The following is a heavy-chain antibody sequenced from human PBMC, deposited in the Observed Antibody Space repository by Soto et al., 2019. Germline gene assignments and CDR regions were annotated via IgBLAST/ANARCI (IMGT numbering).Heavy chain of an antibody. Sequence: SGGSLRLSCAASGFTFSSYAMHWGRLAPGKGLEWVAVISYDGSNKYYADSVKGRFTLSRDSSKNTLYLQMNSLRAQDTAVYYCASDGPSDYYDSSGYFAFDIWGQGTMVTVSS. CDR1: GFTFSSYA. CDR2: ISYDGSNK. V-gene: IGHV3-30-3*01. D-gene: IGHD3-22*01. CDR3: ASDGPSDYYDSSGYFAFDI. J-gene: IGHJ3*02.